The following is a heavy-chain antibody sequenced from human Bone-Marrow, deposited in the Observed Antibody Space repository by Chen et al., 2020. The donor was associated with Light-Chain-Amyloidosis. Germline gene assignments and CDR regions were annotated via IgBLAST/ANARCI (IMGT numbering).Heavy chain of an antibody. J-gene: IGHJ4*02. Sequence: QVQLQESGPGLVKPSQTLSLTCTVSGGSIRSGGYYWSWIRQHTGKGLEWIGYIYYSGSTYYNPSLKSRVTISVDTSKNQFSLKLSSVTAADTAVYYCARGRDYYDSSGYSYYFDYWGQGTLVTVSS. V-gene: IGHV4-31*03. D-gene: IGHD3-22*01. CDR3: ARGRDYYDSSGYSYYFDY. CDR2: IYYSGST. CDR1: GGSIRSGGYY.